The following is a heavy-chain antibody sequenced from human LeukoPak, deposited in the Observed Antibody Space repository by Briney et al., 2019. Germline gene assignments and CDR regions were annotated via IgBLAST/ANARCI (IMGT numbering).Heavy chain of an antibody. D-gene: IGHD3-3*01. V-gene: IGHV3-30-3*01. CDR3: ARRHDGFDY. CDR1: GFTFSSYA. J-gene: IGHJ4*02. CDR2: ISYDGSNK. Sequence: GGSLRLSCGASGFTFSSYAMHWVRQAPGKGLEWVAVISYDGSNKYYADSVKGRFSISRDNSKNTVDLQMNSLRVEDTAVYYCARRHDGFDYWGQGTLVTVSS.